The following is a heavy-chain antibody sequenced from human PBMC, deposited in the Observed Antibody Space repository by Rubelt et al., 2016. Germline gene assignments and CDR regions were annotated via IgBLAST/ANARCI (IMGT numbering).Heavy chain of an antibody. V-gene: IGHV1-18*01. CDR2: ISAYNGNT. CDR3: AAFGGVNADY. J-gene: IGHJ4*02. D-gene: IGHD3-16*01. CDR1: GYTFTSYG. Sequence: QVQLVQSGAEVKKPGASVKVSCKASGYTFTSYGISWVRQAPGQGLEWMGWISAYNGNTNYAQKFQGRGTITRETSASKAYMELSSLRCEDTAVYYCAAFGGVNADYWGQGTLVTVSS.